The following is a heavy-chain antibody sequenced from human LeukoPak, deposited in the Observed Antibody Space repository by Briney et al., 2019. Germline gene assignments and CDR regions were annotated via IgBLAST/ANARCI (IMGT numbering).Heavy chain of an antibody. V-gene: IGHV3-66*01. Sequence: GGSLRLSCAASGFTVSSNYMSWVRQAPGKGLEWASVIYSGGSTYYADSVKGRFTISRDNSKNTLYLQMNSLRAEDTAVYYCARDGQYGGYAIDYWGQGTLVTVSS. CDR1: GFTVSSNY. J-gene: IGHJ4*02. D-gene: IGHD5-12*01. CDR3: ARDGQYGGYAIDY. CDR2: IYSGGST.